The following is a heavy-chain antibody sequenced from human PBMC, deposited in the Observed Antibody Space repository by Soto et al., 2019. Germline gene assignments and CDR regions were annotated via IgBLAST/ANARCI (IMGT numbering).Heavy chain of an antibody. CDR1: GYTFTSYG. CDR3: ARDWAPIIAVAGNGDY. CDR2: ISAYNGNT. J-gene: IGHJ4*02. D-gene: IGHD6-19*01. Sequence: ASVKVSCKASGYTFTSYGISWVRQAPGQGLEWMGWISAYNGNTNYAQKLQGRVTMTTDTSTSTAYMELRSLRSDDTAVYYCARDWAPIIAVAGNGDYWGQGTLVTVSS. V-gene: IGHV1-18*01.